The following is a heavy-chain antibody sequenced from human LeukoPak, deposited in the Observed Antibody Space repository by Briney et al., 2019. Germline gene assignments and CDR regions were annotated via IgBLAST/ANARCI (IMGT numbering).Heavy chain of an antibody. CDR2: INHSGST. V-gene: IGHV4-34*01. J-gene: IGHJ4*02. Sequence: SETLSLTCAVYGGSFSGYYWSWIRQPPGRGLEWIGEINHSGSTNYNPSLKSRVTISVDTSKNQFSLKLSPVTAADTAVYYCASRAIFGVVTYWGQGTLVTVSS. D-gene: IGHD3-3*01. CDR3: ASRAIFGVVTY. CDR1: GGSFSGYY.